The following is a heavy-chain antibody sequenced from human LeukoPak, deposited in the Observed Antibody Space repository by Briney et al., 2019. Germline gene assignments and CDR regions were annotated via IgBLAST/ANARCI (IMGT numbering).Heavy chain of an antibody. Sequence: ASVKVSCKASGYTFTSYYMHWVRQAPGQGLEWMGMIIPSDGYTSYAKQFQGRVTMTRDMSTSTVYMELSSLRAEDTAVYYCARGWLHNSRTYYLFDHWGQGTLVTVSS. D-gene: IGHD3-10*01. CDR2: IIPSDGYT. J-gene: IGHJ4*02. V-gene: IGHV1-46*01. CDR1: GYTFTSYY. CDR3: ARGWLHNSRTYYLFDH.